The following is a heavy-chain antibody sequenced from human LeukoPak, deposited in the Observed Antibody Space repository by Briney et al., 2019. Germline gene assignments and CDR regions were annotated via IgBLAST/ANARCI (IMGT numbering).Heavy chain of an antibody. CDR1: GLTFSNYW. CDR2: IKQDGSEK. D-gene: IGHD3-10*01. Sequence: GGPLRLSCAASGLTFSNYWMAWVRQAPGKGLEWVANIKQDGSEKYYMDSVKGRFTISRDNAKNSLYLQMNSLRAEDTAVYYCARAYYGSARSGFDPWGQGALVTVPS. J-gene: IGHJ5*02. CDR3: ARAYYGSARSGFDP. V-gene: IGHV3-7*04.